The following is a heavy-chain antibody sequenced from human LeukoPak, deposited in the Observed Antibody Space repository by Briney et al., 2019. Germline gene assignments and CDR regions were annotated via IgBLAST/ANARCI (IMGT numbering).Heavy chain of an antibody. CDR2: ISSSSSPI. V-gene: IGHV3-48*01. Sequence: PGGPLRLSCAASGFTFSSYCMNWVRQAPGKGLVWVAYISSSSSPIYYVDSVKGRFTISRDKAPNSLYLQMNSLRAEDTAVYYCARVGAQHMVKVQKWGQGTLVTVSS. CDR1: GFTFSSYC. CDR3: ARVGAQHMVKVQK. D-gene: IGHD6-13*01. J-gene: IGHJ4*02.